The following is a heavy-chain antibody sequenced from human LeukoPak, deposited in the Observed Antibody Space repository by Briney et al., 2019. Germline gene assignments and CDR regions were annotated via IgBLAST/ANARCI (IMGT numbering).Heavy chain of an antibody. CDR1: GFTFDDYG. D-gene: IGHD6-13*01. Sequence: GGSPRLSCAASGFTFDDYGMSWVRQAPGKGLEWVSGISGSGGSTYYADSVKGRFTISRDSSKDTLYLQMNSLRAEDTAVYYCAKDSDELIAAVYNWFDPWGQGTLVTVSS. J-gene: IGHJ5*02. CDR3: AKDSDELIAAVYNWFDP. CDR2: ISGSGGST. V-gene: IGHV3-23*01.